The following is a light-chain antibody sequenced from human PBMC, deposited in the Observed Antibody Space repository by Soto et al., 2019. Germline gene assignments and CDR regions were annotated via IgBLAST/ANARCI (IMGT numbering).Light chain of an antibody. CDR1: QSISTE. Sequence: EIVMTQSPATLSVSPGERATLSCRASQSISTELAWYQQKPGQPPRLLIYSASTRATGVPAIFTGSGSGSEFTLTISGLQYEDFAVYYCQQGHNWPLTFGQGTRLEI. CDR2: SAS. V-gene: IGKV3-15*01. J-gene: IGKJ2*01. CDR3: QQGHNWPLT.